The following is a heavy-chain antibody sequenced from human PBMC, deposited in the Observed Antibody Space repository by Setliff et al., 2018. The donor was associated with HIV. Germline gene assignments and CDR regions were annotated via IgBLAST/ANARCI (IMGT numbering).Heavy chain of an antibody. CDR2: IYTSGST. J-gene: IGHJ6*03. CDR1: GGSISSYY. D-gene: IGHD1-7*01. CDR3: ARGDGTKYYYYYYMDV. Sequence: PSETLSLTCTVSGGSISSYYWSWIRQPPGKGLECIGYIYTSGSTNYNPSLKSRVTISVDSSKNQFSLRLSSVTAADTAVYYRARGDGTKYYYYYYMDVWGKGTTVTVS. V-gene: IGHV4-59*01.